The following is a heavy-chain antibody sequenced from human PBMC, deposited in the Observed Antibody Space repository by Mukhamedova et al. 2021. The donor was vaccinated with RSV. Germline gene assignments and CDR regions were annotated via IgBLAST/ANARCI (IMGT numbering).Heavy chain of an antibody. J-gene: IGHJ4*02. D-gene: IGHD5-12*01. CDR3: VTGNSGYGNFDC. Sequence: GSSTYYADSVQGRFTISRDNAKNTLYLQMNTLRPEDTAVYYCVTGNSGYGNFDCWGQGTLVTVSS. CDR2: GSST. V-gene: IGHV3-74*01.